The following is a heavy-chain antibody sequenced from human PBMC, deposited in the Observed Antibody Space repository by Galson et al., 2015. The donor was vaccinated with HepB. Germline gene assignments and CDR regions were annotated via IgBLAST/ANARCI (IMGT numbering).Heavy chain of an antibody. CDR3: ARETNEYYYYYYMDV. V-gene: IGHV3-33*01. Sequence: SLRLSCAASGFTFSNYGMHWVRQAPGKGLERVAVSVYDGTKRCYADSVKGRFTISRDNSKNTLYLQMNSLRPAETAVYYCARETNEYYYYYYMDVGGKGTTVTVSS. CDR1: GFTFSNYG. J-gene: IGHJ6*03. D-gene: IGHD1-1*01. CDR2: SVYDGTKR.